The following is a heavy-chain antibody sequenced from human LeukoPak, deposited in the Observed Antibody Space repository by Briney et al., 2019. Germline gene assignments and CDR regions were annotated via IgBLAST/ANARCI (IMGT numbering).Heavy chain of an antibody. Sequence: SETLSLTCTVSGYFISSGYYWGWIRQPPGGGLEWIGSIYHSGITYYNPSLKSRVTISVDTSKNQFSLKLSSVTAADSAVYYCARTKYCSTDACYKGMYYFDYWGQGNLVTVSS. D-gene: IGHD2-2*01. CDR2: IYHSGIT. CDR3: ARTKYCSTDACYKGMYYFDY. CDR1: GYFISSGYY. J-gene: IGHJ4*02. V-gene: IGHV4-38-2*02.